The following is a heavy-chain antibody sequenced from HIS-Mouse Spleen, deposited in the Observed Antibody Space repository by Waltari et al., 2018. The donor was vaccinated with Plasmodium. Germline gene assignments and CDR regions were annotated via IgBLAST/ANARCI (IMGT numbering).Heavy chain of an antibody. D-gene: IGHD6-19*01. J-gene: IGHJ3*02. CDR1: GYTFTRYG. CDR3: ARGSAGDAFDI. V-gene: IGHV1-18*01. Sequence: QVQLVQSGTDMKKPGASVKVSCKASGYTFTRYGINGVRQAPGQGLEWMGWIRPYNGNTNYAQKLQGRVTMTTDTSTSTAYMQLRSLRSDDTAVYYCARGSAGDAFDIWGQGTMVTVSS. CDR2: IRPYNGNT.